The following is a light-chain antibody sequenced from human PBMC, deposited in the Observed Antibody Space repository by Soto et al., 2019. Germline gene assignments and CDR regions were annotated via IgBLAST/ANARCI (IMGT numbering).Light chain of an antibody. J-gene: IGKJ5*01. Sequence: DIQMTQSPSSLSASIGDRVTITCRASQSISTYLNWYHQKPGKAPDLLIYAASSLKSGVPSRFSGSGSGAHFTLTITGLQPADFETYYCQQNYSIQINFGQGTRLEIX. CDR2: AAS. CDR3: QQNYSIQIN. CDR1: QSISTY. V-gene: IGKV1-39*01.